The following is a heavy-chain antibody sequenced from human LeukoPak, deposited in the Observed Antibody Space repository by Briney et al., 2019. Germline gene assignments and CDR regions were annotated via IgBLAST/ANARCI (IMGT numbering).Heavy chain of an antibody. CDR3: ARVVRFLEWLSPWGYYYYYMDV. Sequence: PSETLSLTCAVYGGSFSGYYWSWIRQPPGKGLEWIGEINHSGSTNYNPSLKSRVTISVDTSENQFSLKLSSVTAADTAVYYCARVVRFLEWLSPWGYYYYYMDVWGKGTTVTVSS. CDR2: INHSGST. V-gene: IGHV4-34*01. CDR1: GGSFSGYY. D-gene: IGHD3-3*01. J-gene: IGHJ6*03.